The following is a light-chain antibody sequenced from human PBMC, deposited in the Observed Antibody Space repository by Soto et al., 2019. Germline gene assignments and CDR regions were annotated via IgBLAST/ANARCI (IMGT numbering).Light chain of an antibody. CDR2: SAS. J-gene: IGKJ3*01. CDR1: QTINTF. Sequence: DIQMTQSPSSLSASVGHRVTITCRASQTINTFLHWYQQKPGHAPNLLIYSASTLQPGVPSRFSGSGSGTDFPLTISSLQPEDFATYFCQQTFSFPHTFGPGTKVDLK. CDR3: QQTFSFPHT. V-gene: IGKV1-39*01.